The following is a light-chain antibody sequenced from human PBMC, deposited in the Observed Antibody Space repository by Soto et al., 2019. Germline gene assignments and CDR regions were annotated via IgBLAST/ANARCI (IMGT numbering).Light chain of an antibody. V-gene: IGLV2-14*01. Sequence: QSALTQPASVSGSPGQSITISCTGTSSDVGGYKYVSWYQQHPGKAPKLMIYEVSNRPSGVSNRFSGSKSGNTASLTISGLQAEDEGDYYCNSYTSSSTQVFGGGTKLTVL. J-gene: IGLJ3*02. CDR3: NSYTSSSTQV. CDR2: EVS. CDR1: SSDVGGYKY.